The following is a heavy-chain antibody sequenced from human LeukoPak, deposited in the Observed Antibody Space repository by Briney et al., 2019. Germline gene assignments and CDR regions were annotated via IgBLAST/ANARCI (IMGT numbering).Heavy chain of an antibody. Sequence: ASVKVSCKASGYTLTSYDINWVRQATGQGLEWMGWMNPNSGNTGYAQKFQGRVTITRNTSISTAYMELSSLRSEDTAVYYCARALRAVVNWFDPWGQGTLVTVSS. CDR3: ARALRAVVNWFDP. J-gene: IGHJ5*02. CDR2: MNPNSGNT. D-gene: IGHD4-23*01. CDR1: GYTLTSYD. V-gene: IGHV1-8*03.